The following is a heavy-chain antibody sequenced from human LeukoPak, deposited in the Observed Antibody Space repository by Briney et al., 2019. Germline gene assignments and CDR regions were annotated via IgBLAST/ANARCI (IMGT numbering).Heavy chain of an antibody. D-gene: IGHD3-22*01. CDR2: INWNSGST. CDR1: GFTFDDYA. J-gene: IGHJ4*02. Sequence: GGSLRLPCVGSGFTFDDYAMHWVRQAPGKGLEWVSGINWNSGSTGYADSVKGRFTISRDNAKNSLYLQMNSLKTEDMALYYCTKPSNSYYYDTSGYYFDSWGQGTLVTVSS. V-gene: IGHV3-9*03. CDR3: TKPSNSYYYDTSGYYFDS.